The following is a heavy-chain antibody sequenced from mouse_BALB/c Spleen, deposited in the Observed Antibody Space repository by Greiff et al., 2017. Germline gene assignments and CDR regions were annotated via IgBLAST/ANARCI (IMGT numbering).Heavy chain of an antibody. Sequence: EVKLVESGGGLVKPGGSLKLSCAASGFTFSDYYMYWVRQTPEKRLEWVATISDGGSYTYYPDSVKGRFTISRDNAKNNLYLQMSSLKSEDTAMYYCARGYYGSGMDYWGQGTSVTVSS. CDR2: ISDGGSYT. J-gene: IGHJ4*01. D-gene: IGHD1-1*01. CDR1: GFTFSDYY. CDR3: ARGYYGSGMDY. V-gene: IGHV5-4*02.